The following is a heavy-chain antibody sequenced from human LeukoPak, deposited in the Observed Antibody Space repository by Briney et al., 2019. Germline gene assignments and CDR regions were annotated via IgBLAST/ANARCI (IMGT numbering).Heavy chain of an antibody. J-gene: IGHJ4*02. Sequence: PSETLSLTCTVSGGSISSSSYYWGWIRQPPGKGLEWIGIIYYSGSTYYNPSLKSRVTISVDTSKNQFSLKLYSVTAADTAVYSCARVPEIYDYVWGSYPYYFDYWGQGTLVTVSS. CDR3: ARVPEIYDYVWGSYPYYFDY. V-gene: IGHV4-39*07. D-gene: IGHD3-16*01. CDR2: IYYSGST. CDR1: GGSISSSSYY.